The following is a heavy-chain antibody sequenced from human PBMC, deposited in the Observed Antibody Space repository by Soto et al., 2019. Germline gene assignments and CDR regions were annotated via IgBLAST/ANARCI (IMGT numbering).Heavy chain of an antibody. D-gene: IGHD3-22*01. Sequence: GGSLRLSCAASGFIFSTYAMHWVRQAPGRGLEWVAAISYDGSNKYYADSVKGRFTISRDNSQNTLYLQVNSLRAEDTAVFYCARDPDYYDKRSYSATFDFWGQGALVTVSS. CDR3: ARDPDYYDKRSYSATFDF. CDR1: GFIFSTYA. V-gene: IGHV3-30-3*01. CDR2: ISYDGSNK. J-gene: IGHJ4*02.